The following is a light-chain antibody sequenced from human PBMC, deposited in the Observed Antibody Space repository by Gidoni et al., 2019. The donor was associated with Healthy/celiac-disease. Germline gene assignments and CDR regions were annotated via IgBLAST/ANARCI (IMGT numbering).Light chain of an antibody. Sequence: SYELTQPPSVSVSPGQTASITCSGDNLGDKYACWYQQKPGQSPVLVIYQDSKRPSGIPERFSGSNSGNTATLTISGTQAMDEADYYCQAWDSSTLCVFGTGTKVTVL. V-gene: IGLV3-1*01. CDR3: QAWDSSTLCV. CDR1: NLGDKY. CDR2: QDS. J-gene: IGLJ1*01.